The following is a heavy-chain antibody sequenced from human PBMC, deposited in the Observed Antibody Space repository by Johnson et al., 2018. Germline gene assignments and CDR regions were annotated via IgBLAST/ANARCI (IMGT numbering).Heavy chain of an antibody. V-gene: IGHV3-30*03. CDR1: GFTFKNYG. D-gene: IGHD1-1*01. J-gene: IGHJ6*03. Sequence: QVQLVQSGGGVVQPGGSLRLSCAASGFTFKNYGMHWVRQSPGKGLKWVAYVSADGSNPFYANSVKGRFTISRDSSKNTRYLQMNNVRDDETGVYYCARDQLFRVDDYHYYYRDRWGKGATVAVSS. CDR3: ARDQLFRVDDYHYYYRDR. CDR2: VSADGSNP.